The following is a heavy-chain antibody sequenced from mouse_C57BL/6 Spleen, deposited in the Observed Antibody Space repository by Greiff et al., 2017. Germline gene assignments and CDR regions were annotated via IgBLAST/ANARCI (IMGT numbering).Heavy chain of an antibody. Sequence: QVQLQQSGPELVKPGASVKISCKASGYAFSSSWMNWVKQRPGKGLEWIGRIYPGDGDTNYNGNFKGKATLTAAKSSSTAYMQLSSLTSEDSAVYFCAREGPGCDYDEGFAYWGQGTLVTVSA. CDR1: GYAFSSSW. V-gene: IGHV1-82*01. J-gene: IGHJ3*01. CDR2: IYPGDGDT. D-gene: IGHD2-4*01. CDR3: AREGPGCDYDEGFAY.